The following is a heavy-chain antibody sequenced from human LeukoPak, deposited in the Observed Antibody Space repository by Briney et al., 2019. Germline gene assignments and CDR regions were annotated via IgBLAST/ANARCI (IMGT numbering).Heavy chain of an antibody. CDR3: ARLSRGSYSWDDAFDI. CDR1: GYNFTPYW. CDR2: TFAGYSYT. J-gene: IGHJ3*02. Sequence: GESLKISCQSSGYNFTPYWIVWVRQMPGKGLEWMGITFAGYSYTIYSPSFQGQVTISADKSISTAYLQWSSLKASDTAMYYCARLSRGSYSWDDAFDIWGQGTMVTVSS. V-gene: IGHV5-51*01. D-gene: IGHD1-26*01.